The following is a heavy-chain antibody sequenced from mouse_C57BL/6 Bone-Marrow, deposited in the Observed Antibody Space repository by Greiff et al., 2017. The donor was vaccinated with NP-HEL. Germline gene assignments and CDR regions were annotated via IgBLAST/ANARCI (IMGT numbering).Heavy chain of an antibody. CDR1: GYTFTSYW. V-gene: IGHV1-59*01. CDR3: ARSDGYYVHFAY. J-gene: IGHJ3*01. D-gene: IGHD2-3*01. CDR2: IDPSDSYT. Sequence: QVQLQQPGAELVRPGTSVKLSCKASGYTFTSYWMHWVKQRPGQGLEWIGVIDPSDSYTNYNQKFKGKATLTVDTSSSTAYMQLSSLTSEDSAVYYCARSDGYYVHFAYWGRGTRVTVSA.